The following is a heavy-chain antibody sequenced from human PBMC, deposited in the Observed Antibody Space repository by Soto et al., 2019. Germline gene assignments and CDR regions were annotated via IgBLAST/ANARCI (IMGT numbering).Heavy chain of an antibody. CDR1: GFTFSGSS. V-gene: IGHV3-73*01. D-gene: IGHD2-15*01. CDR2: IRNKANSYAT. J-gene: IGHJ4*02. Sequence: VGSLRLSCAASGFTFSGSSVHWVRQASGKGLEWVGRIRNKANSYATAYAASVRGRFTISGDDSKNTAFLQMNSLNTEDTAVYYCISHSPEDMIRTWGQGTLVTVSS. CDR3: ISHSPEDMIRT.